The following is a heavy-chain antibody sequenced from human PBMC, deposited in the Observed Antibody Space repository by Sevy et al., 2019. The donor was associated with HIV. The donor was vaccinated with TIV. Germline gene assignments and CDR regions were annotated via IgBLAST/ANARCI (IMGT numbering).Heavy chain of an antibody. CDR1: GFTFGDYA. Sequence: GGSLRLSCTVSGFTFGDYAMSWFRQAPGKGLEWVAFIRRNSYEPYGGTTEYAASVKGRFTISRDDSKSIAYLKMNSLKTEDTAVYYCTRALATVVTPEYYFDYWGQGTLVTVSS. V-gene: IGHV3-49*03. CDR2: IRRNSYEPYGGTT. J-gene: IGHJ4*02. D-gene: IGHD4-17*01. CDR3: TRALATVVTPEYYFDY.